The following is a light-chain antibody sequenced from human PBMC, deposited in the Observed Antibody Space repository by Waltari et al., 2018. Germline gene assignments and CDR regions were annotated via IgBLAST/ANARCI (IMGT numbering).Light chain of an antibody. V-gene: IGKV3-20*01. CDR1: QSVGRS. CDR3: QMYVRLPVT. J-gene: IGKJ1*01. Sequence: EIVLTQSPGTLSLSPGESATLSCRATQSVGRSLAWYQQKPGQAPRLLIYDASKRATGIPERFSGGGSGTDFSLTISRLEPEDCAVYYCQMYVRLPVTFGQGTKVEIK. CDR2: DAS.